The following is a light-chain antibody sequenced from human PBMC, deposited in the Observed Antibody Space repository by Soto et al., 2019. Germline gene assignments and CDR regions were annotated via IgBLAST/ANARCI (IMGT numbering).Light chain of an antibody. V-gene: IGKV3-20*01. CDR1: QTVSKYS. J-gene: IGKJ5*01. Sequence: IVWTQSPGALSLSPGERSTLSCLAIQTVSKYSLAWYQQKPGQAPRLLIYGASIRATGIPDRFSGRGSGTDFTLTISRLEPEDFAAYYCQQFGSSPPITFGQGTRLEIK. CDR2: GAS. CDR3: QQFGSSPPIT.